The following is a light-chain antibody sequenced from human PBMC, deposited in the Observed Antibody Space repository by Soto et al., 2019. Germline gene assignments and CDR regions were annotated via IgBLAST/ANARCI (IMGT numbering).Light chain of an antibody. CDR2: KAS. Sequence: DIQMTQSPSTLSSSVGDTVTISCRASQTIDNWVAWYQQKPGKAPKLLISKASTLESGVPSRFRGSDSGTEFTLTISSLQPDDFATYYCQQYHSYRTFGQGTKVEI. J-gene: IGKJ1*01. V-gene: IGKV1-5*03. CDR3: QQYHSYRT. CDR1: QTIDNW.